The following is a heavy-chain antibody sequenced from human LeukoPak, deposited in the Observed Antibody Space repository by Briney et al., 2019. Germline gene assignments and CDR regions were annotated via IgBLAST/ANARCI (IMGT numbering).Heavy chain of an antibody. D-gene: IGHD6-19*01. Sequence: SETLSLTCTVSGYSISSGYFWGWIRQPPGKGLEWIGSFYHSGITYYNPSLKSRVTISVEMSKNQFSLKLSSVTAADTAVYYCARDQTSVAGTGYNWFDPWGQGTLVTVSS. CDR1: GYSISSGYF. CDR2: FYHSGIT. J-gene: IGHJ5*02. CDR3: ARDQTSVAGTGYNWFDP. V-gene: IGHV4-38-2*02.